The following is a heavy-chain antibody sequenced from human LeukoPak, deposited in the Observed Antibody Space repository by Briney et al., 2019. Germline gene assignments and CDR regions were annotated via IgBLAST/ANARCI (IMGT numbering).Heavy chain of an antibody. V-gene: IGHV3-23*01. CDR3: ARDPGGVGPAFAY. CDR2: ISGSGGST. J-gene: IGHJ4*02. D-gene: IGHD1-26*01. Sequence: GGSLRLSCAASGFTFSSYAMSWVRQPPGKGLEWVSAISGSGGSTYYADSVKGRFTISKDNFKNTLYLEMNSLRAEDTARYYCARDPGGVGPAFAYWGQGVWVTVA. CDR1: GFTFSSYA.